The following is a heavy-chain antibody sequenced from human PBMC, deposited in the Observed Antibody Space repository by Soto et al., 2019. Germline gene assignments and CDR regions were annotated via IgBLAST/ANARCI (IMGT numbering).Heavy chain of an antibody. V-gene: IGHV4-59*01. D-gene: IGHD5-12*01. Sequence: PSETLSLTCTVSGGSISSYYWSWIRQSPGKGLEWIGYIHYSGSTNYNPSLKSRVTISVDTSKNQFSLKLSSVTAADTAVYYCARGDIVATGYYYYYGMDVWGQGTTVTV. CDR2: IHYSGST. CDR1: GGSISSYY. J-gene: IGHJ6*02. CDR3: ARGDIVATGYYYYYGMDV.